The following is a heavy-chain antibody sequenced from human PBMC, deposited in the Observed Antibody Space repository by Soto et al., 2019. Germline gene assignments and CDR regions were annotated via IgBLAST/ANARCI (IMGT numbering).Heavy chain of an antibody. V-gene: IGHV1-18*01. D-gene: IGHD1-7*01. CDR1: GYTFNIYG. CDR2: ISPYNDNK. Sequence: QVQLVQSEAEVKKPGASVKVSCKASGYTFNIYGISWVRQAPGQGLEWMGWISPYNDNKKYAQNFQGRVTMTTDTSTSTAYMELTSLRSDDTAVYYCARELSALGTIVFWGQGTLVTVSS. CDR3: ARELSALGTIVF. J-gene: IGHJ4*02.